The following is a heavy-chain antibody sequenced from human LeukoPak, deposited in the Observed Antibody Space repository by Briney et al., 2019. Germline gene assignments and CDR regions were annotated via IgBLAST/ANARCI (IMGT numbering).Heavy chain of an antibody. Sequence: SVKVSCKASGGTFSSYAISWVRQAPGQGLEWMGGIIPIFGTANYAQKFQGRVTITTDESTSTAYMELSSLRSEDTAVYYCATSGPRGVVVPAAIEVFAFDIWGQGTMVTVSS. CDR1: GGTFSSYA. D-gene: IGHD2-2*02. V-gene: IGHV1-69*05. CDR2: IIPIFGTA. CDR3: ATSGPRGVVVPAAIEVFAFDI. J-gene: IGHJ3*02.